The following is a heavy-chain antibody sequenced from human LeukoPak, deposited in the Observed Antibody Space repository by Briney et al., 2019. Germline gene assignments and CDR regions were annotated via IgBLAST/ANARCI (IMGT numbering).Heavy chain of an antibody. CDR2: IYYSGST. D-gene: IGHD1-26*01. J-gene: IGHJ4*02. CDR3: ASEGGSNKDFDY. V-gene: IGHV4-39*07. Sequence: SETLSLTCTVSGGSISSSSYYWGWIRQPPGKGLEWIGSIYYSGSTYYNPSLKSRVTISVDTSKNQFSLKLSSATAADTAVYYCASEGGSNKDFDYWGQGTLVTVSS. CDR1: GGSISSSSYY.